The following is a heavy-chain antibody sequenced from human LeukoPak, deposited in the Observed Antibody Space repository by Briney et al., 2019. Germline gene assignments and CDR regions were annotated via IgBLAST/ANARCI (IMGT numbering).Heavy chain of an antibody. Sequence: SETLSLTCTVSGGAITGSPYYWGWIRQSPGKGLEWIGSLYYSGSIYYNPSLKSRVTMSADTSKNQFSLKLNSLTAADRAVYYCARQYYDRTGYYYFDYWDQGTLVTVSS. D-gene: IGHD3-22*01. CDR2: LYYSGSI. V-gene: IGHV4-39*01. CDR1: GGAITGSPYY. J-gene: IGHJ4*02. CDR3: ARQYYDRTGYYYFDY.